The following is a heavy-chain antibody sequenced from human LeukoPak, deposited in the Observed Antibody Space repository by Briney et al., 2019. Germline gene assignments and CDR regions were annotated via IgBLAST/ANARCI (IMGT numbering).Heavy chain of an antibody. Sequence: ASVKVSCKASGDTFSNYDVTWVRQAPGQGLEWMGRIIPVFDTAKYAQNFQGRVTMTTDESSSTAYMELYSLRSEDTAVYYCASNDYWGQGTLVTVSS. V-gene: IGHV1-69*05. J-gene: IGHJ4*02. CDR3: ASNDY. CDR1: GDTFSNYD. CDR2: IIPVFDTA.